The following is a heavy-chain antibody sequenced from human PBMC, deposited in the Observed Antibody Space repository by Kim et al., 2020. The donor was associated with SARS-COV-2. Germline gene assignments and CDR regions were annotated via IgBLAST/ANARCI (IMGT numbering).Heavy chain of an antibody. CDR3: AKVGRFGDSFGGHFDY. V-gene: IGHV3-9*01. CDR2: ISWNSGSI. CDR1: GFTFDDYA. J-gene: IGHJ4*02. D-gene: IGHD3-10*01. Sequence: GGSLRLSCAASGFTFDDYAMHWVRQAPGKGLEWVSGISWNSGSIGYADSVKGRFTISRDNAKNSLYLQMNSLRAEDTALYYCAKVGRFGDSFGGHFDYWGQGTLVTVSS.